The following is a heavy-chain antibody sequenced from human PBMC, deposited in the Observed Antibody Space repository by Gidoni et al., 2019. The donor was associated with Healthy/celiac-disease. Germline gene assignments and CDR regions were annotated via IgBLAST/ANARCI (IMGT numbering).Heavy chain of an antibody. CDR1: GGSFSGYY. CDR3: ARTRRTDAGDYGDNERGLDY. V-gene: IGHV4-34*01. J-gene: IGHJ4*02. D-gene: IGHD4-17*01. CDR2: INHSGST. Sequence: QVQLQQWGAGLLKPSETRSLTCAVYGGSFSGYYWSWIRQPPGKGLEWIGEINHSGSTNYNPSLKSRVTISVDTSKNQFSLKLSSVTAADTAVYYCARTRRTDAGDYGDNERGLDYWGQGTLVTVSS.